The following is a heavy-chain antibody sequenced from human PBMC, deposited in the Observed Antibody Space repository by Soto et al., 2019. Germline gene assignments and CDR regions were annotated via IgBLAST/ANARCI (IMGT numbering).Heavy chain of an antibody. Sequence: GGSLRLSCAASGFTFRHYSMHWVRQAPGKGLEWVAYISTSSSYIYYADSVKGRFTISRDNAKNSLYLQMNSLRAEDTAVYYCARDKHDILTGYYSGAAKYDAFDIWGQGTMVTVSS. CDR1: GFTFRHYS. CDR3: ARDKHDILTGYYSGAAKYDAFDI. J-gene: IGHJ3*02. D-gene: IGHD3-9*01. V-gene: IGHV3-21*05. CDR2: ISTSSSYI.